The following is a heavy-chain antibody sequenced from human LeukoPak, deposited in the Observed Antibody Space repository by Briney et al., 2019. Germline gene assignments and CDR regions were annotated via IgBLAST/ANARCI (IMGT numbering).Heavy chain of an antibody. J-gene: IGHJ3*02. CDR2: INHSGST. CDR1: GGSFSGYY. CDR3: ARERYQLLVAFDI. Sequence: SETLSLTCAVYGGSFSGYYWSWIRQPPGKGLEWIGEINHSGSTNYNPSLKSRVTISVDTSKSQFSLRLSSVTAADTAVYYCARERYQLLVAFDIWGQGTMVTVSS. D-gene: IGHD2-2*01. V-gene: IGHV4-34*01.